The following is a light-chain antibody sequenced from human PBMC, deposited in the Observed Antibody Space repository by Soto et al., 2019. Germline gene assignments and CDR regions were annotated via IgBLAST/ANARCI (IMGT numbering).Light chain of an antibody. Sequence: TQMTQSPSTLSASVGDRVTITCRASQSVSDWLAWYQQKPGKAPKLLIYKASTLKSGVPSRFSGSGSGTEFTLTISSLQPDDFATYYCQQYNSYSWTFGQGTKVDI. V-gene: IGKV1-5*03. CDR3: QQYNSYSWT. CDR1: QSVSDW. CDR2: KAS. J-gene: IGKJ1*01.